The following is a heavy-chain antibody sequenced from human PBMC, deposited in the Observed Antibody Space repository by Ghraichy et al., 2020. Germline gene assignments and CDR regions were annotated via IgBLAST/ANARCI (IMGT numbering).Heavy chain of an antibody. CDR2: ISGSSVRK. Sequence: GGSLRLSCAASGFIFDDYAMHWVRQAPGKGLEWVSLISGSSVRKYYADSVKGRFTISRDNRKKSLYLQMNSLRPEDSAFYYCAKVAYNSDWMDVSIDYWGQGTLVTVSS. CDR3: AKVAYNSDWMDVSIDY. V-gene: IGHV3-43*02. J-gene: IGHJ4*02. D-gene: IGHD2-21*01. CDR1: GFIFDDYA.